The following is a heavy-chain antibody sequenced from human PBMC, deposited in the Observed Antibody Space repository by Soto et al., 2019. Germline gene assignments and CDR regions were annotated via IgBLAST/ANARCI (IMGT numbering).Heavy chain of an antibody. V-gene: IGHV4-59*01. CDR3: ASGPGGVLPSWFDP. J-gene: IGHJ5*02. CDR2: IYYSGST. D-gene: IGHD3-10*01. Sequence: SETLSLTCTVSGGSISSYYWSWIRQPPGKGLEWIGYIYYSGSTNYNPSLKSRVTISVDTSKNQFSLKLSSVTAADTAVYYCASGPGGVLPSWFDPWGQGTLVTVSS. CDR1: GGSISSYY.